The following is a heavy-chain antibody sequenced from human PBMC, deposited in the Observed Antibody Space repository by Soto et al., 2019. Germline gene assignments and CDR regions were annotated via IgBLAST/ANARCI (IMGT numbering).Heavy chain of an antibody. CDR2: IVVGSGNT. J-gene: IGHJ6*02. D-gene: IGHD3-22*01. CDR1: GFTFTSSA. CDR3: AAGAQGNYDSSGYYYSADRDYYYGMDV. Sequence: GASVKVSCKASGFTFTSSAVQWVRQARGQRLEWIGWIVVGSGNTNYAQKFQERVTITRDMSTSTAYMELSSLRSEDTAVYYFAAGAQGNYDSSGYYYSADRDYYYGMDVWGQGTTVTVSS. V-gene: IGHV1-58*01.